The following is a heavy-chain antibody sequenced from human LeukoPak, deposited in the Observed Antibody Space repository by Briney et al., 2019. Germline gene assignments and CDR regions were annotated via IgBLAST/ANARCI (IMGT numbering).Heavy chain of an antibody. CDR1: AGSIRSYY. CDR2: IYYSGST. J-gene: IGHJ5*02. CDR3: ARDSGTTGEVKFDP. D-gene: IGHD3-10*01. V-gene: IGHV4-59*01. Sequence: PSETLSLTCTVAAGSIRSYYWSWIRQTPGKGLEWIGNIYYSGSTNHNPSLKSRVTISVDASKNQFSLKLSSVTAADTAVYYCARDSGTTGEVKFDPWGQGTLVTVSS.